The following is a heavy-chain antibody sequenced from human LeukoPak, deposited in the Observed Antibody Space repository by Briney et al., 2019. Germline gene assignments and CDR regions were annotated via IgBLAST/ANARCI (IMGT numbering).Heavy chain of an antibody. V-gene: IGHV1-2*02. CDR3: ARDPYYYDSSGYYYD. D-gene: IGHD3-22*01. CDR1: GYTFTGYY. CDR2: INPNSGGT. Sequence: GASVKVSCKASGYTFTGYYMHWVRQAPGQGLEWMGWINPNSGGTNYAQKFQGRVTMTRDTSISTAYMELSRLRSDDTAVYHCARDPYYYDSSGYYYDWGQGTLVTVSS. J-gene: IGHJ4*02.